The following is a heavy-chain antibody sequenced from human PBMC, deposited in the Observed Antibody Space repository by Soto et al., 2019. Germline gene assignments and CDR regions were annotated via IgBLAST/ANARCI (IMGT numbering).Heavy chain of an antibody. CDR3: AKEDSSGWLVDA. D-gene: IGHD6-19*01. Sequence: VQLVESGGGLVPPGGSLRLSCAASGFTFSKYNMNWVRQAPGKGLEWVSYSGNGGSPIYYAASVEGRFTISRDNTKNLLYLQMTGLDAVDQAIYDCAKEDSSGWLVDAWGQGTLVTVSS. J-gene: IGHJ5*02. V-gene: IGHV3-48*01. CDR2: SGNGGSPI. CDR1: GFTFSKYN.